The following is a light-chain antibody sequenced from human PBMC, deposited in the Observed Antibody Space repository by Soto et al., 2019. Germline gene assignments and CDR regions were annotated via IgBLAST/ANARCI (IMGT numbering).Light chain of an antibody. CDR2: DVS. CDR3: QQYNNWWT. Sequence: IVLTQSPLTLLLFQGERATLSCGSQHNISSYLSWYQQKPGQAPRLLMYDVSNRGTGIPARFSGSGSGTEFTLTTSSLQSEDFAVYCCQQYNNWWTFGQGTRVDI. J-gene: IGKJ1*01. V-gene: IGKV3D-15*01. CDR1: HNISSY.